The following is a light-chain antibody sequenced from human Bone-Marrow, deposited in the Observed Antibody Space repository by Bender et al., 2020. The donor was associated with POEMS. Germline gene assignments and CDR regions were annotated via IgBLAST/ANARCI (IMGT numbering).Light chain of an antibody. Sequence: SYVLTQPHSVSVAPGQTAAITCGGDTIGRKAVHWYNQKPDQAPEFVVYEDRDRTTGIPERFSGSTSGNTATLSISRVEAGDEAEHYCQVWDGVSDHAEVVFGGGTKLTIL. CDR2: EDR. J-gene: IGLJ3*02. CDR1: TIGRKA. CDR3: QVWDGVSDHAEVV. V-gene: IGLV3-21*02.